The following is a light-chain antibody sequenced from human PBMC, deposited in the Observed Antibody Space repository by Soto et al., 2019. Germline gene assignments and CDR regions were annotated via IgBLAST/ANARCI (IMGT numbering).Light chain of an antibody. CDR1: NIGSKS. CDR2: EVT. J-gene: IGLJ2*01. V-gene: IGLV2-14*01. CDR3: SSYTSSNTLV. Sequence: LTQPPSVSVAPGQTARITCGGNNIGSKSVHWYQQYPGKAPKVMISEVTNRPSGVSNRFSGSKSGNTASLTISGLQDEDEADYYCSSYTSSNTLVFGGGTKLTVL.